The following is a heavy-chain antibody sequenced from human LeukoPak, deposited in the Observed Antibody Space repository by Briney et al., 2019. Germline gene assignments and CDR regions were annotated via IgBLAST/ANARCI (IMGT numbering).Heavy chain of an antibody. CDR2: INHSGST. J-gene: IGHJ4*02. V-gene: IGHV4-34*01. D-gene: IGHD6-13*01. CDR3: ARGRRPLYSSSWLDY. Sequence: SETLSLTCAVYGGSFSGYYWSWIRQPPGKGLEWIGEINHSGSTNYNPSLKSRATISVDTSKNQFSLKLSSVTAADTAVYYCARGRRPLYSSSWLDYWGQGTLVTVSS. CDR1: GGSFSGYY.